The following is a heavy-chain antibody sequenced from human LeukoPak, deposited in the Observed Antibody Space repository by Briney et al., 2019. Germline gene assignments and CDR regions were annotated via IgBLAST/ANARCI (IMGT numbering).Heavy chain of an antibody. D-gene: IGHD3-22*01. CDR1: GYTFTDYY. CDR2: INPNNGGT. J-gene: IGHJ3*01. Sequence: ASVKVSCKASGYTFTDYYMHWVRQAPGQGLEWMGWINPNNGGTNYAQKFQGRVTMTRDTSISTAYMELSRLRSDDTAVYYCARDYYDSSGHSWGQGTMVTVSS. V-gene: IGHV1-2*02. CDR3: ARDYYDSSGHS.